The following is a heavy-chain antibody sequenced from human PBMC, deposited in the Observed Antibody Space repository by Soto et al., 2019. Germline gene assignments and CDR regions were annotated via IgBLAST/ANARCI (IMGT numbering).Heavy chain of an antibody. Sequence: KPSETLSLTCAVYGGSFSGYYWSWIRQPPGKGLEWIGEINHSGSTNYNPSLKSRVTISVDTSKNQFSLKLSSVTAADTAVYYCARAHYGSGSYQYYYFDYWGQGTLVTVSS. J-gene: IGHJ4*02. CDR3: ARAHYGSGSYQYYYFDY. V-gene: IGHV4-34*01. D-gene: IGHD3-10*01. CDR1: GGSFSGYY. CDR2: INHSGST.